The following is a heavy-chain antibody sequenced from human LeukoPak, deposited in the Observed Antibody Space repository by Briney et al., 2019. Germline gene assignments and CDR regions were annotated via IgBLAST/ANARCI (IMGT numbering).Heavy chain of an antibody. CDR3: ATGQGHGMDV. V-gene: IGHV3-74*01. Sequence: GGSLRLSCAASGFTFSSYWVHWVRQAPGKGLVWVSRINSEGSSTSYADSVKGRFTISRDNAKNTLYLQMNSLRAEDTAVYYCATGQGHGMDVWGQGTTVTVSS. J-gene: IGHJ6*02. CDR1: GFTFSSYW. D-gene: IGHD1-14*01. CDR2: INSEGSST.